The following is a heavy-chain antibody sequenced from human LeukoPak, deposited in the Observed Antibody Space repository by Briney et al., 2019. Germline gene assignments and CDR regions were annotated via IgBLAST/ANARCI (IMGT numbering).Heavy chain of an antibody. J-gene: IGHJ6*02. CDR1: GFTFSSYE. V-gene: IGHV3-48*03. CDR3: ARGTTTWELLSLYYYYGMDV. Sequence: GGSLRLPCAASGFTFSSYEMNWVRQAPGQGLEWVSYISSSGSTIYYADSVKGRFTISRDNAKNSLYLQMNSLRAEDTAVYYCARGTTTWELLSLYYYYGMDVWGQGTTVTVSS. CDR2: ISSSGSTI. D-gene: IGHD1-26*01.